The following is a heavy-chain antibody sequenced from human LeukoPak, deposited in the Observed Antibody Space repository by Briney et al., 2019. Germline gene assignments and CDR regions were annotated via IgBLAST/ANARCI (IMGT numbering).Heavy chain of an antibody. V-gene: IGHV4-59*12. Sequence: SETLSLTCTVSGGSISSYYWSWIRQPPGKGLEWIGYIYYSGSTNYNPSLKSRVTISVDTSKNQFSLKLSSVTAGDTAVYYSARGKMDYYDSSGYFYWGQGTLVTVSS. J-gene: IGHJ4*02. CDR2: IYYSGST. D-gene: IGHD3-22*01. CDR1: GGSISSYY. CDR3: ARGKMDYYDSSGYFY.